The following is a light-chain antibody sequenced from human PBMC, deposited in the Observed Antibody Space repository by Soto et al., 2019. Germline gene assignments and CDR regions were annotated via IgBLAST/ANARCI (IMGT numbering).Light chain of an antibody. J-gene: IGKJ5*01. CDR2: DAS. Sequence: EIVLTQSPATLSLSPGERATLSCRASQGVSSNLAWYQQKPGQAPRLLIYDASTRATGIPARFSGSGPGAELRHTFRSLQSEDFAMYFCQMYVNWVATGLGQGTRLEI. CDR1: QGVSSN. CDR3: QMYVNWVATG. V-gene: IGKV3D-11*03.